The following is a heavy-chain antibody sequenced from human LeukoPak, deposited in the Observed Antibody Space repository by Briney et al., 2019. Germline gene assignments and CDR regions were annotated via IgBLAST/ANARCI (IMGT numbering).Heavy chain of an antibody. CDR3: ARDGLSSGWLQDY. D-gene: IGHD6-19*01. CDR1: GFTFSSYG. J-gene: IGHJ4*02. Sequence: GGSLRLSCAASGFTFSSYGMHWVRQAPGKGLEWVAVIWYDGSNKYYADPVKGRFTISRDNSKNTLSLQMNSLRAEDTAVYYCARDGLSSGWLQDYWGPGTLVTVSS. V-gene: IGHV3-33*01. CDR2: IWYDGSNK.